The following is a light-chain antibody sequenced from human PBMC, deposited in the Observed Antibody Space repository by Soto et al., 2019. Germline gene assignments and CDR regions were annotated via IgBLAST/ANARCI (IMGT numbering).Light chain of an antibody. J-gene: IGKJ2*01. V-gene: IGKV3-11*01. CDR1: QSVGSY. CDR3: QQRSNWYT. Sequence: EIVLTQSPGTLSLSPGERATLSCRASQSVGSYLAWYQQKPGQAPRLLIYASSNRATGIPARFSGSGSGIDFTLTISSLEPEDFAVYYCQQRSNWYTFGQGTKVDIK. CDR2: ASS.